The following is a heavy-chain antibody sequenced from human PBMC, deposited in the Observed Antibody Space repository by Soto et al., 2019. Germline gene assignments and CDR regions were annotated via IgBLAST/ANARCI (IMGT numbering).Heavy chain of an antibody. CDR1: GSTFSNHI. J-gene: IGHJ4*02. CDR3: ARDSPIGSTFSGHDDIDS. CDR2: IIPILDIT. V-gene: IGHV1-69*08. Sequence: QVQLVQSGAEVKKPGSSVKVSCKASGSTFSNHIITWVRQAPGQGLEWMGRIIPILDITNYAQKFQGRVTITADKSTTTAYMEVSSLSSEVTAVYYCARDSPIGSTFSGHDDIDSWGQGTLVTVSS. D-gene: IGHD5-12*01.